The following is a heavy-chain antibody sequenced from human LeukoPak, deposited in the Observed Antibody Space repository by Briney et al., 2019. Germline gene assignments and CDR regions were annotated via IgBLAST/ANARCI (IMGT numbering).Heavy chain of an antibody. V-gene: IGHV3-23*01. J-gene: IGHJ4*02. Sequence: QPGGSLRLSCAASGFTFSSYAMSWVRQAPGKGLEWVSAISGSGGSTYYADSVKGRFTISRDNSKNTLYLQMNSLRAEDTAVYYCRGVAVAGTLLRDFDYWGQGTLVTVSS. D-gene: IGHD6-19*01. CDR1: GFTFSSYA. CDR3: RGVAVAGTLLRDFDY. CDR2: ISGSGGST.